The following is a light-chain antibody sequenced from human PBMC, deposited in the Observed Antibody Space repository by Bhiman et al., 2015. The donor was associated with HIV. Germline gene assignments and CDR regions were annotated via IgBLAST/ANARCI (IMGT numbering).Light chain of an antibody. CDR1: KLGNRY. Sequence: SYELTQPPSLSVSPGQTASITCSGDKLGNRYACWYQQKPGQSPVLVIYQDNKRPSGIPERFSGSNSGNTATLTISGTQAMDEADYYCQAWDSSTGGVFGTGTKVTVL. J-gene: IGLJ1*01. CDR3: QAWDSSTGGV. CDR2: QDN. V-gene: IGLV3-1*01.